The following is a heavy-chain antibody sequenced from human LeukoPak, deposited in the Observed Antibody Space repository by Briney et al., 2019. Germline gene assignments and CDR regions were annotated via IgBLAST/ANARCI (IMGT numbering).Heavy chain of an antibody. CDR3: ARGYYGDYLYYFDY. V-gene: IGHV4-59*08. Sequence: SETLSLTCTVSGGSINSYYRSWLRQPPGKGLEWIGYIYYSGSTNYNPSLKSRVTISVDTSKNQFSLKLSSVTAADTAVYYCARGYYGDYLYYFDYWGQGTLVTVPS. CDR2: IYYSGST. CDR1: GGSINSYY. D-gene: IGHD4-17*01. J-gene: IGHJ4*02.